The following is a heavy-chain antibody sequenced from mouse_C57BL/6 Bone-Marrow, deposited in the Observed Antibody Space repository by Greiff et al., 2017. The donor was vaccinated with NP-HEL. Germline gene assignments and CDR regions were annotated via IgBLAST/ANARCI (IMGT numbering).Heavy chain of an antibody. CDR1: GFSLTSYA. CDR3: ARNYGSFHWYFDV. Sequence: QVQLQQSGPDLVAPSQSLSITCTVSGFSLTSYAISWVRQPPGKGLEWLGVIWTGGGTNYNSALKSRLSISKDNSKSQVFLKMNSLQTDDTARYYCARNYGSFHWYFDVWGTGTTVTVSS. V-gene: IGHV2-9-1*01. CDR2: IWTGGGT. J-gene: IGHJ1*03. D-gene: IGHD1-1*01.